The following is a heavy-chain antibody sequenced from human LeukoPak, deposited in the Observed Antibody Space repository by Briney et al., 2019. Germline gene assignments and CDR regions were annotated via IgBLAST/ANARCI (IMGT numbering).Heavy chain of an antibody. CDR3: ARDGIGSDYVRYFDY. V-gene: IGHV1-2*02. D-gene: IGHD3-10*02. CDR2: ISPNSGGT. J-gene: IGHJ4*02. CDR1: GYTFTGYY. Sequence: ASVKVSCKASGYTFTGYYMHWVRQAPGQGLEWMGWISPNSGGTNYAQKLQGRVTMTTDTSTSTAYMELRSLRSDDTAVYYCARDGIGSDYVRYFDYWGQGTLVTVSS.